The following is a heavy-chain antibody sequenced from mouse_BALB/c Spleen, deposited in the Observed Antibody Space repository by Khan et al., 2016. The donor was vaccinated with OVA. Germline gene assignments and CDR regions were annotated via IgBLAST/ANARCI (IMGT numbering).Heavy chain of an antibody. Sequence: QVQLKESGAELAKPGASVKMSCTASGFTFTTYWMHWVQQRPGQGLEWIGYINPTSGFTDYNQKFMDKATLTADKSSSTDYMQLSSLTSDDSAGEYYGRDRIDYWGQGTIVTVSA. CDR1: GFTFTTYW. CDR2: INPTSGFT. J-gene: IGHJ2*01. V-gene: IGHV1-7*01. CDR3: GRDRIDY.